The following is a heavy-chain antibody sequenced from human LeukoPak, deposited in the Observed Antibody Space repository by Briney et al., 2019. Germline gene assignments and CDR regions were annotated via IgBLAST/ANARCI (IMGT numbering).Heavy chain of an antibody. V-gene: IGHV4-34*01. J-gene: IGHJ6*03. Sequence: SGTLSLTCAVYGGSFSGYYWSWIRQPPGKGLEWLGEINHSGSTNYNPSLKSRVTISVDTSKNQFSLKLSSVTAADTAVYYCARGSRHMDVWGKGTTVTVSS. CDR1: GGSFSGYY. CDR2: INHSGST. CDR3: ARGSRHMDV.